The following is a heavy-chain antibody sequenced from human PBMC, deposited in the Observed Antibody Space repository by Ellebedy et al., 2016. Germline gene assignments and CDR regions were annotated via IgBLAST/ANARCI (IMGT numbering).Heavy chain of an antibody. CDR1: GGSFSGYY. V-gene: IGHV4-34*01. J-gene: IGHJ4*02. Sequence: SETLSLTXAVYGGSFSGYYWSWIRQPPGKGLEWIGEINHSGSTNYNPSLKSRVTISVDTSKNQFSLKLSSVTAADTAVYYCARLRQRVTMIVVVTRHYYFDYWGQGTLVTVSS. CDR3: ARLRQRVTMIVVVTRHYYFDY. D-gene: IGHD3-22*01. CDR2: INHSGST.